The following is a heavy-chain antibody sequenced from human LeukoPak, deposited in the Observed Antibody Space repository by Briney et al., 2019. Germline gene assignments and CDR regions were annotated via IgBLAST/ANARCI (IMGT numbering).Heavy chain of an antibody. CDR2: IYSNDDE. J-gene: IGHJ5*02. CDR1: GFLFTTSGVA. Sequence: ESGPTLVKPTQTLTLTCTFSGFLFTTSGVAVGWIRQPPGKALEWLAIIYSNDDEHYSPSLKNRLTITKDTSKNQVVLTMTNMDPVDTATYYCVHRQGGFARGWFDPWGQGTLVTVSS. D-gene: IGHD3-16*01. CDR3: VHRQGGFARGWFDP. V-gene: IGHV2-5*01.